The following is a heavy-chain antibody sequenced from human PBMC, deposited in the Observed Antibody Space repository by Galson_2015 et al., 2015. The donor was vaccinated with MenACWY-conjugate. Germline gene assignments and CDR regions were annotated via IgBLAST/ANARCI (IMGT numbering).Heavy chain of an antibody. CDR1: GSSFTSYY. J-gene: IGHJ4*02. V-gene: IGHV5-10-1*01. CDR2: IDPTDSYT. CDR3: ARPKGTWYFED. Sequence: QSGAEVKKPGESLRISCKGSGSSFTSYYISWVRQMPGKGLEWMGRIDPTDSYTNYSPSVQGHVTISADKSVNTAYLQWSSLKASDTALYYCARPKGTWYFEDWGQGSLVTVSS. D-gene: IGHD6-13*01.